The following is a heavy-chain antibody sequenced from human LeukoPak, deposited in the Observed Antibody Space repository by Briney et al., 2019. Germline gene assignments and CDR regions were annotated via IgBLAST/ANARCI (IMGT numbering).Heavy chain of an antibody. J-gene: IGHJ6*03. CDR3: ARAQWFGELLSTYVDV. CDR1: GFTFSSYS. D-gene: IGHD3-10*01. V-gene: IGHV3-21*01. CDR2: ISSSSSYI. Sequence: GGSLRLSCAASGFTFSSYSMNWVRQAPGKGLEWVSSISSSSSYIYYADSVKGRFTISRDNAKNSLYLQMNSLRAEDTAVYYCARAQWFGELLSTYVDVSGKGTTVTVSS.